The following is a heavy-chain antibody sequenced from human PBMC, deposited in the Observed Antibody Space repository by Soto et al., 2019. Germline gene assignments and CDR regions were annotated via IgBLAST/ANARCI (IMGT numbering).Heavy chain of an antibody. CDR2: ISAHNGNT. J-gene: IGHJ4*02. CDR3: ARGRYGDY. CDR1: GYTFTSYG. V-gene: IGHV1-18*01. D-gene: IGHD1-1*01. Sequence: QVLLVQCGAEVKKPGASVKVSCKASGYTFTSYGITWVRQAPGQGLEWMGWISAHNGNTDYAQKLQGRVIVTRDTSTSTAYMELRSLRSDDTAVYYCARGRYGDYWGQGALVTVSS.